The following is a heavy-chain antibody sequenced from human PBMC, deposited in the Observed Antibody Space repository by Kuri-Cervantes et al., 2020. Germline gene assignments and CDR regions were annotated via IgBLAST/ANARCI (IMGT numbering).Heavy chain of an antibody. Sequence: SLKISCAASGFTFDDYTMHWARQAPGKGLEWVSGISWDSGSINYADSVKGRFTISRDNAKNSLYLQMNSLRAEDTAVYYCAKDVLMVYATPYGMDVWGQGTLVTVSS. CDR3: AKDVLMVYATPYGMDV. D-gene: IGHD2-8*01. CDR1: GFTFDDYT. CDR2: ISWDSGSI. V-gene: IGHV3-9*01. J-gene: IGHJ6*02.